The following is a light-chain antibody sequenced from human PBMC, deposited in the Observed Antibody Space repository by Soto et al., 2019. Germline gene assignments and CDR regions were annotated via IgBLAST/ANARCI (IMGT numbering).Light chain of an antibody. V-gene: IGKV1-39*01. CDR3: QQSYSTPSIT. Sequence: DIQMTQSPSSLSSSVGYRFTITCRASQSISSYLNWYQQKPGKAPKLLIYAASILQSGVPSRFSGSGSGTDFTLTISSLQPEDFATYYCQQSYSTPSITFGQGTRLEIK. CDR2: AAS. J-gene: IGKJ5*01. CDR1: QSISSY.